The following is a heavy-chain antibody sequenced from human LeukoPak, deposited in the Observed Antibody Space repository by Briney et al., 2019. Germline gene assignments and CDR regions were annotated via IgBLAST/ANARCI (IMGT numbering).Heavy chain of an antibody. D-gene: IGHD3-10*01. CDR2: ISSSGSYI. CDR3: ARDAAEGLYTIIRGVVDY. V-gene: IGHV3-21*06. CDR1: GFTFSTYS. Sequence: RGSLRLSCAASGFTFSTYSMNWVRQAPGKGPEWVSSISSSGSYIHYTESMKGRFTISRDNAKNSLYLQMNSLRAEDTAVYYCARDAAEGLYTIIRGVVDYWGQGTLVTVSS. J-gene: IGHJ4*02.